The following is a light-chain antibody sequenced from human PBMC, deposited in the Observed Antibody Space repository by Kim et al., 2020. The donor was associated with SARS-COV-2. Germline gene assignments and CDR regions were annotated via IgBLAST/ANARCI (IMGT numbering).Light chain of an antibody. J-gene: IGLJ3*02. V-gene: IGLV8-61*01. CDR1: SGSVSTSYY. Sequence: QTVVTQEPSFSVSPGGTVTLTCGLSSGSVSTSYYPNWFQQTPGQAPRTLIYNTNTRSSAVPDRFSGSILGNKAALTITGAQADDESDYYCVLYVGSGIWVFGGGTQLTVL. CDR3: VLYVGSGIWV. CDR2: NTN.